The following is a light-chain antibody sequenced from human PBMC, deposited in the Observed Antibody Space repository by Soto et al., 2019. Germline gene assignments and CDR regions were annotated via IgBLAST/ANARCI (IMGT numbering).Light chain of an antibody. CDR3: SAWDNSLNGYV. CDR1: SSNIGSNT. Sequence: QSVLTQPLSVSASPGQRVTISCSGGSSNIGSNTVAWYQHLPGTAPPRLIFTAGQRPSGVPGRFSCSKSGTSASLAISGLQSEDEGDYYCSAWDNSLNGYVFGPGTKLTV. J-gene: IGLJ1*01. V-gene: IGLV1-44*01. CDR2: TAG.